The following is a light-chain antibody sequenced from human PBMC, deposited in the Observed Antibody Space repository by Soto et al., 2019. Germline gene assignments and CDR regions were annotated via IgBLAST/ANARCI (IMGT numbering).Light chain of an antibody. V-gene: IGKV1-6*01. J-gene: IGKJ1*01. CDR2: IAS. CDR1: QGIRND. Sequence: AIQMTQSPSSLSASVGDSVTITCRASQGIRNDLGWYQQKPGKAPRLLIYIASSLHSGVPSRFSGSGSGTDFTLTISSLQPEDSATYYCLQYYDYPRTFGQGTKVEIK. CDR3: LQYYDYPRT.